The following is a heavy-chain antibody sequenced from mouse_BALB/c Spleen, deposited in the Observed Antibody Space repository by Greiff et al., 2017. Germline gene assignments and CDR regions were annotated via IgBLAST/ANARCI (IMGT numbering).Heavy chain of an antibody. CDR1: GFNIKDTY. D-gene: IGHD2-1*01. J-gene: IGHJ4*01. CDR3: ARRGSTMSYYAMDY. CDR2: IDPANGNT. Sequence: VQLQQSGAELVKPGASVKLSCTASGFNIKDTYMHWVKQRPEQGLEWIGRIDPANGNTKYDPKFQGKATITADTSSNTAYQKLSSLTSEDTAVYYCARRGSTMSYYAMDYWGQGTSVTVSS. V-gene: IGHV14-3*02.